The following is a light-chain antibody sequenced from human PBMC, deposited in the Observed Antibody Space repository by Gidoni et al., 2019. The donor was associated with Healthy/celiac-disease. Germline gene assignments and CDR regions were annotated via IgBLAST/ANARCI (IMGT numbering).Light chain of an antibody. CDR1: QSISSY. Sequence: IQMTQSPSSLPASVGDRVTITCRASQSISSYLNWYQQKPGKAPKLLIYAASSVQSGVPSRFSGSGSGTDFTLTISSLQPEDFATYYCQQSYSTPYTFGQGTKLEIK. CDR3: QQSYSTPYT. J-gene: IGKJ2*01. V-gene: IGKV1-39*01. CDR2: AAS.